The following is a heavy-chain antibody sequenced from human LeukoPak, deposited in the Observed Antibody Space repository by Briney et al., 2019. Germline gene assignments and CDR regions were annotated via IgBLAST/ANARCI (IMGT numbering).Heavy chain of an antibody. CDR1: GFTFDDYA. V-gene: IGHV3-9*03. CDR3: AKDTHDYFNCMDV. J-gene: IGHJ6*03. CDR2: ISWNSGSI. Sequence: PGGSLRLSCAASGFTFDDYAMHWVRQAPGKGLECVSGISWNSGSIGYADSVKGRFTISRDNAKNSLYLQMNSLRAEDMALYYCAKDTHDYFNCMDVWGKGTTVTVSS.